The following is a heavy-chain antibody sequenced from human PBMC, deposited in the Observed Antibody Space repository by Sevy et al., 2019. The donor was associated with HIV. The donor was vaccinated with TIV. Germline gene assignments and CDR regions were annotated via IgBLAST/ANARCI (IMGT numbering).Heavy chain of an antibody. Sequence: ASVKVSCKAPGGTFSSYAISWVRQAPGQGLEWMGGIIPIFGTPNYAQNFQGRVTITADESTNTAYMELTSLRSEDTGVYFCARDDLETRPVVPRNFHYYGMDVWGQGTTVTVSS. CDR2: IIPIFGTP. CDR1: GGTFSSYA. CDR3: ARDDLETRPVVPRNFHYYGMDV. D-gene: IGHD6-6*01. V-gene: IGHV1-69*13. J-gene: IGHJ6*02.